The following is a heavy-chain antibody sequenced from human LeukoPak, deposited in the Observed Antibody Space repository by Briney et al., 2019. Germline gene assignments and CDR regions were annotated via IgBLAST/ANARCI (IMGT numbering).Heavy chain of an antibody. CDR3: AKDGDSSGYYYYYYYMDV. J-gene: IGHJ6*03. CDR1: GFTFSSYG. V-gene: IGHV3-30*02. D-gene: IGHD3-22*01. CDR2: IRYDGSNK. Sequence: GGSLRLSCAASGFTFSSYGMYWVRQAPGKGPEWVAFIRYDGSNKYYADSVKGRFTISRDNSKNTLYLQMNSLRAEDTAVYYCAKDGDSSGYYYYYYYMDVWGKGTTVTVSS.